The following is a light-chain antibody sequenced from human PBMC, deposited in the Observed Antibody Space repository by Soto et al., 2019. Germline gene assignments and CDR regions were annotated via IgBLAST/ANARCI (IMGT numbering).Light chain of an antibody. CDR3: QQYNSYSRST. CDR2: DAS. J-gene: IGKJ1*01. V-gene: IGKV1-5*01. Sequence: DIQMTQSPSTLSASVGDRVTITCRASQSISSWLAWYQQKPGKAPKLLIYDASSLESGVPSRFSGSGSGPEFPLTLSSLQPDDFAAYYCQQYNSYSRSTFGQGTKVEIK. CDR1: QSISSW.